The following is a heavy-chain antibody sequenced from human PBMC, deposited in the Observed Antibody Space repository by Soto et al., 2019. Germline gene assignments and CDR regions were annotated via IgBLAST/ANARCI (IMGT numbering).Heavy chain of an antibody. CDR2: IFHSGKT. J-gene: IGHJ6*02. CDR1: SGSIDTTNW. D-gene: IGHD2-8*01. CDR3: ARRTWGMDV. V-gene: IGHV4-4*02. Sequence: QVQLQESGPGLVKPSGTLSLTCAVSSGSIDTTNWWSWVRQPPGKGLEWIGEIFHSGKTYYKPTLASLVTISVDTSKNQFSLNLRSVTAADTAVYYCARRTWGMDVWGQGTTVTVAS.